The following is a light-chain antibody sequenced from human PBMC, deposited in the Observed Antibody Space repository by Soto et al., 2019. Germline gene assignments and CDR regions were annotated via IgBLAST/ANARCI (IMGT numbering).Light chain of an antibody. CDR2: DAS. CDR1: QSVDTK. J-gene: IGKJ4*01. CDR3: QQRSNWPPLT. Sequence: ETVLTQSPATLSLSPGERATLSCRATQSVDTKLVWYQQRPGQAPRLLIYDASNRATGVPARFSGSGSGTDFTLTISSLEPEDSAVYHCQQRSNWPPLTFGGGTKVEIK. V-gene: IGKV3-11*01.